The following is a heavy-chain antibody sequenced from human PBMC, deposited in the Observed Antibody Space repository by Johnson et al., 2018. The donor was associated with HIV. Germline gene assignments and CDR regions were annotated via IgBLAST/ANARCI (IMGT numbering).Heavy chain of an antibody. D-gene: IGHD2-15*01. V-gene: IGHV3-9*01. J-gene: IGHJ3*02. CDR3: ARGIGAAADPDAFDI. Sequence: VQLVESGGGLVQPGRSLRLSCAASGFIFDDYAMHWVRQAPGKGLEWVSGISRNSGSIGYVDSVKGRFAISRDNAKNSLYLQMNSLRAEDTAVYYCARGIGAAADPDAFDIWGQGTLVSVS. CDR2: ISRNSGSI. CDR1: GFIFDDYA.